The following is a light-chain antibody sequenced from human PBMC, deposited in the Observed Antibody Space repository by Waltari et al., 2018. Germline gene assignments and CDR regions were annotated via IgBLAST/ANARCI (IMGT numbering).Light chain of an antibody. J-gene: IGLJ3*02. Sequence: QSALTQPASVSGSPGQSITNSCTGTSSDVGGYNYVSWYQQHPGKAPKLMIYDVSNRPSGVSNRFSGSKSGNTASLTISGLQAEDEADYYCSSYTSSSTSWVFGGGTKLTVL. CDR2: DVS. CDR3: SSYTSSSTSWV. V-gene: IGLV2-14*03. CDR1: SSDVGGYNY.